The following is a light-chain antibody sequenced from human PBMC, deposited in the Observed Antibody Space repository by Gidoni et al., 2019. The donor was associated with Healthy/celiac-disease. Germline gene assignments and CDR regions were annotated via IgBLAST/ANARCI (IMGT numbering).Light chain of an antibody. Sequence: TTRSQSQAFMSATPGDKANCSCKASQDLDDDMNWYQQKPGEAAMFIIQEATTRVPGIPPRFSGSGYGTDFTLTINNIESEDAAYYSCLQHDNFPPLTFGQGTQLDIK. CDR3: LQHDNFPPLT. CDR1: QDLDDD. CDR2: EAT. V-gene: IGKV5-2*01. J-gene: IGKJ2*01.